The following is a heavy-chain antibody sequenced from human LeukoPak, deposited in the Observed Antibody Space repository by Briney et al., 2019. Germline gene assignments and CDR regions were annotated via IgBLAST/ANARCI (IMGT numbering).Heavy chain of an antibody. V-gene: IGHV1-46*01. D-gene: IGHD7-27*01. J-gene: IGHJ3*02. CDR3: ARESGWELGNVFDI. CDR2: ISPSGGST. CDR1: GYTFTSYY. Sequence: ASVKVSCKTSGYTFTSYYIHWVRQAPGQGLEWMGIISPSGGSTSYAQRFQGRVTMTRDTSISTAYMELSRLRSDDTTVYYCARESGWELGNVFDIWGQGTMVTVSS.